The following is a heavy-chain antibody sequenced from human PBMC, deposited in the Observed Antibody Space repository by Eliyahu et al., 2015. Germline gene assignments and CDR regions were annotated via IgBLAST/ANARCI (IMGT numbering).Heavy chain of an antibody. CDR3: ARHFYDGNSLRWFDL. J-gene: IGHJ2*01. Sequence: HVHLQESGPGLVKPSQTLSLTCNXSGGXXTSEGHYXSWXRQSPRRGLEWMGGYISNSGTTYYNPSLKSRLTTSVDTSNNQFSLRLSSVTAADTAIYYCARHFYDGNSLRWFDLWGRGTLVTVSS. V-gene: IGHV4-31*03. CDR2: ISNSGTT. CDR1: GGXXTSEGHY. D-gene: IGHD4-23*01.